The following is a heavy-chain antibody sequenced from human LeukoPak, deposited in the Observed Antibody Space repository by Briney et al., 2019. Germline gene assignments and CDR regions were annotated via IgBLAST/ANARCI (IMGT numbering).Heavy chain of an antibody. Sequence: PSETLSLTCTVSGDSISSYYWTWIRQPPGKGLEWIGYIYNSGTTNYNPSLKSRVTISVDTSKNQFSLKLSSVTAADTAVYYCASGRPLGFDYWGQGNPVSLPS. J-gene: IGHJ4*02. D-gene: IGHD1-26*01. CDR2: IYNSGTT. V-gene: IGHV4-59*01. CDR1: GDSISSYY. CDR3: ASGRPLGFDY.